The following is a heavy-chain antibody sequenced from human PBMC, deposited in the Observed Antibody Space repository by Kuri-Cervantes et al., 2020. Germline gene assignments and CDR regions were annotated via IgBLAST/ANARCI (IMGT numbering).Heavy chain of an antibody. D-gene: IGHD2-2*01. Sequence: GSLRLSCAVSGGSISSSNWWSWVRQPPGKGLEWIGEIYHSGSTNYNPSLKSRVTISVDESKNQFSLKLSSVTAADTAVYYCAGYQLDYWGQGTLVTVSS. J-gene: IGHJ4*02. CDR3: AGYQLDY. CDR2: IYHSGST. CDR1: GGSISSSNW. V-gene: IGHV4-4*02.